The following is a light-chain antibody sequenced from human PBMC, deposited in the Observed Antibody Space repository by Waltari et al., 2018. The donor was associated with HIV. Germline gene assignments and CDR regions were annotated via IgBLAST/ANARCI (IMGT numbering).Light chain of an antibody. CDR1: STYSRFYNR. J-gene: IGLJ3*02. CDR3: SSYATNTWV. V-gene: IGLV2-18*02. CDR2: EVT. Sequence: QSALTQPPSVSGSHGQSVTISCTGASTYSRFYNRVSWYQQSPGSAPKLLIYEVTNRPSGVPDRFSGSKSGNTASLTISGLQAEDEGDYYCSSYATNTWVFGGGTKLTVL.